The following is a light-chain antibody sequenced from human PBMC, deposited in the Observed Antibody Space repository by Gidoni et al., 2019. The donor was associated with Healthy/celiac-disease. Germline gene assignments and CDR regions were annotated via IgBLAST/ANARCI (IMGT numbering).Light chain of an antibody. V-gene: IGKV1-6*01. J-gene: IGKJ1*01. CDR3: LQDYNYPLT. Sequence: AIQMTQSPSSLSASVGDRVTITCRASQGIRNDVGWYPQKPGKAPTLLIYAASSLQSGVPSRFSGSGSGTDFTRTISSLQPEDFATYYCLQDYNYPLTFGQGTKVEIK. CDR1: QGIRND. CDR2: AAS.